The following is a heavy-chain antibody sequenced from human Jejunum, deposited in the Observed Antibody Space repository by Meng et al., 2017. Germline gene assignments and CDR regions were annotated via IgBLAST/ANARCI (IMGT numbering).Heavy chain of an antibody. D-gene: IGHD1-26*01. Sequence: QIQLQQSGPGLVKRSQTRSLTSAISGDSVSSNSAGWNWIRQSPSRGLEWLGRTYYRSKWYIDYAVSVKSRITINPDTSKNQFSLHLNSVTPEDTAVYYCAGGGLVRSTRGYFDYWGQGTLVTVSS. CDR3: AGGGLVRSTRGYFDY. CDR1: GDSVSSNSAG. J-gene: IGHJ4*02. CDR2: TYYRSKWYI. V-gene: IGHV6-1*01.